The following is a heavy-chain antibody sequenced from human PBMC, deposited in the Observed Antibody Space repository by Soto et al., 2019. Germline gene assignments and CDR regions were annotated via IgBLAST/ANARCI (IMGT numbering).Heavy chain of an antibody. D-gene: IGHD2-15*01. V-gene: IGHV1-69*13. CDR1: GGTFSSYA. CDR3: ARDQDCSGGSCYSSGSGWFDP. Sequence: SVKVSCKASGGTFSSYAISWVRQAPGQGLEWMGGIIPIFGTANYAQKFQGRVTITADESTSTAYMELSSLRSEDTAVYYCARDQDCSGGSCYSSGSGWFDPWGQGTLVTVSS. CDR2: IIPIFGTA. J-gene: IGHJ5*02.